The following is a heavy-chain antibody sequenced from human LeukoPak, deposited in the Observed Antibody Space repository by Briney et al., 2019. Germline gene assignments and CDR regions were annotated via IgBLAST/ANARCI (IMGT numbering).Heavy chain of an antibody. D-gene: IGHD4-17*01. CDR2: IGTAGDT. CDR3: ARSHGDYWAFDY. CDR1: GSTFSSYD. J-gene: IGHJ4*02. V-gene: IGHV3-13*01. Sequence: GGSLRLSCAASGSTFSSYDMHWVRQATGKGLEWVSAIGTAGDTYYPGSVKGRFTISRENAKNSLYLQMNSLRAGDTAVYYCARSHGDYWAFDYWGQGTLVTVSS.